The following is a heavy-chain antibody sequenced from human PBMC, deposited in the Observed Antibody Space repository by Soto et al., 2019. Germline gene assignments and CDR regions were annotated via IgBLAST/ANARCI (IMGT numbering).Heavy chain of an antibody. V-gene: IGHV3-74*01. CDR2: ISSDKSST. J-gene: IGHJ6*02. Sequence: GGSLRLSCAASGFTFSTYWMHWVRQAPGKGLVWVSRISSDKSSTAYADSVKGRFTISRDDAKNTLYLQMNSLRAEDTAVYYCARDQSRPNMYGMDVWGQGTTVTVSS. CDR3: ARDQSRPNMYGMDV. D-gene: IGHD7-27*01. CDR1: GFTFSTYW.